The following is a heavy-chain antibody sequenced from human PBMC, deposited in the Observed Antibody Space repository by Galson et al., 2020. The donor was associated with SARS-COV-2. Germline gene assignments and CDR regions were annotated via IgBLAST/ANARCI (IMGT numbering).Heavy chain of an antibody. J-gene: IGHJ3*02. CDR1: GGSISSGGYY. Sequence: SETLSLTCTVSGGSISSGGYYWSWSRQHPGKGLEWIGYIYYSGSTYYNPSLKSRVTISVDTSKNQFSLKLSSVTAADTAVYYCARAQRITMIVVVMGAFDIWGQGTMVTVSS. V-gene: IGHV4-31*03. D-gene: IGHD3-22*01. CDR2: IYYSGST. CDR3: ARAQRITMIVVVMGAFDI.